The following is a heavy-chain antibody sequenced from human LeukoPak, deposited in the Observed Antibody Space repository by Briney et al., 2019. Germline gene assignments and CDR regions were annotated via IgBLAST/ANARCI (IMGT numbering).Heavy chain of an antibody. CDR2: TIPIFGTA. V-gene: IGHV1-69*13. Sequence: ASVKVSCKASGGTFSSYAISWVRQAPGQGLEWMGGTIPIFGTANYAQKFQGRVTITADESTSTAYMELSSLRSEDTAVYYCARGKSLLDPNRFDYWGQGTLVTVSS. D-gene: IGHD1-1*01. J-gene: IGHJ4*02. CDR3: ARGKSLLDPNRFDY. CDR1: GGTFSSYA.